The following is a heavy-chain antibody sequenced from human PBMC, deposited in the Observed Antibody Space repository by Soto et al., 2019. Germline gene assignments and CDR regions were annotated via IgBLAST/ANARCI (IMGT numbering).Heavy chain of an antibody. Sequence: LKISCQASGYTFIYFRVAWVRQVPGKGLEWMGVIYPGASDIRYSPSFEGHVTVSADKSTNTASLQWSSLEAADTAIYYCARQGPCRGSDYDAFDFWGPGTLVTVYS. CDR2: IYPGASDI. CDR3: ARQGPCRGSDYDAFDF. CDR1: GYTFIYFR. V-gene: IGHV5-51*01. J-gene: IGHJ5*01. D-gene: IGHD3-10*01.